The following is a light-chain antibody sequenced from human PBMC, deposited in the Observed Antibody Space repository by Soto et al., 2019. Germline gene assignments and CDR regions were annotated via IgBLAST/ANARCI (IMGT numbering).Light chain of an antibody. CDR1: QSVYSSY. CDR2: GAS. V-gene: IGKV3-20*01. J-gene: IGKJ1*01. Sequence: EIVLTQSPGTLSLSPGERATLSCSASQSVYSSYLAWYQQKPGQAPRLLIYGASTRATGIPDRFSGSGSGTDFTLTISRLEPEDFAVYYCQQYGSLSWTFGQGTKVDIK. CDR3: QQYGSLSWT.